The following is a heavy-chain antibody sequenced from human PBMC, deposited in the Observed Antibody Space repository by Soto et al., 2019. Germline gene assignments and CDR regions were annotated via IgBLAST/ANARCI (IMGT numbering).Heavy chain of an antibody. CDR2: ISYDGNDK. J-gene: IGHJ4*02. CDR3: ARVSYYDSGSYLLIDY. V-gene: IGHV3-30-3*01. Sequence: QVQLVESGGGVVQPGRSLRLSCAASGFTFSSYAMHWVRQAPSKGLEWVAVISYDGNDKYYADSVKGRFTISRDNSKNTLDLQMNSLSTDDTAEYYCARVSYYDSGSYLLIDYWGQGTLVTVSS. D-gene: IGHD3-10*01. CDR1: GFTFSSYA.